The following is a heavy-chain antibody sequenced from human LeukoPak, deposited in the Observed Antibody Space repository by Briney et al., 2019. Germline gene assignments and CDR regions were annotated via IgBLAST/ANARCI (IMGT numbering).Heavy chain of an antibody. V-gene: IGHV3-7*01. Sequence: GGSLRLSCAASGFTFSSYWMSWVRQAPGKGLEWVANIKQDGSEKYYVGSVKGRFTISRDNAKNSLYLQMNSLRAEDTAVYYCARDRGYGSGTYLYWGQGTLFTVSS. CDR3: ARDRGYGSGTYLY. J-gene: IGHJ4*02. CDR2: IKQDGSEK. CDR1: GFTFSSYW. D-gene: IGHD3-10*01.